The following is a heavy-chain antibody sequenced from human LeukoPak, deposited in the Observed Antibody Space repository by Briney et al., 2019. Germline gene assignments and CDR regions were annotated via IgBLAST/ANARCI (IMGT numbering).Heavy chain of an antibody. CDR1: GYTFTNYN. V-gene: IGHV1-18*01. D-gene: IGHD2-2*01. CDR3: AREDSCSGTSCYRR. Sequence: PSVKVSCKTSGYTFTNYNVVWVRQAPGQGLEWMGWISSYNGNTNYAQKFQGRVTMTTDTSTTTAYMELQSLMSDDAAVYYCAREDSCSGTSCYRRWGQGTLVTVSS. J-gene: IGHJ4*01. CDR2: ISSYNGNT.